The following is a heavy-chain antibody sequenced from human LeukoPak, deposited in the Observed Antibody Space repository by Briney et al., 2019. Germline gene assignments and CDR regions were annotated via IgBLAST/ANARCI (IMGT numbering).Heavy chain of an antibody. CDR3: ARVRRGYSYRYSAFDY. Sequence: HRASVKVSCKASVYTFTSYDINWVRQATGQGLEWMGWMNPNSGNTGYAQKFQGRVTMTRNTSISTAYMELSSLRSEDTAVYYCARVRRGYSYRYSAFDYWGQGTLVTVSS. J-gene: IGHJ4*02. V-gene: IGHV1-8*01. CDR1: VYTFTSYD. CDR2: MNPNSGNT. D-gene: IGHD5-18*01.